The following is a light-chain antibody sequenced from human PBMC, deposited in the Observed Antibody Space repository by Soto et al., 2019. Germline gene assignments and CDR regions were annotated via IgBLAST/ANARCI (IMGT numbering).Light chain of an antibody. CDR3: QQRSNWPPLT. V-gene: IGKV3-11*01. Sequence: EIVLTQSPGTLSLSPGERATLSCRASQSVGSFLAWYQQKPGQAPRLLIYDASNRATGIPARFSGSGSGTDFILTISSLEPEDFAVYYCQQRSNWPPLTFGGGTTMEIK. J-gene: IGKJ4*01. CDR1: QSVGSF. CDR2: DAS.